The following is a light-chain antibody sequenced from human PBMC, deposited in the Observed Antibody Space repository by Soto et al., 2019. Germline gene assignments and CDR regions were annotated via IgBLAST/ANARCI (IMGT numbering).Light chain of an antibody. CDR2: LNSDGSH. V-gene: IGLV4-69*01. CDR3: QTWGTWCL. Sequence: QLVLTHSPSASASLGASVKLTCALSSGHSSYAISWHQQQPEKGPRFLMKLNSDGSHNKGDGIPDRFSGSSSGAERYLTISSLQSEDEADYYCQTWGTWCLFGGGTKVTVL. CDR1: SGHSSYA. J-gene: IGLJ2*01.